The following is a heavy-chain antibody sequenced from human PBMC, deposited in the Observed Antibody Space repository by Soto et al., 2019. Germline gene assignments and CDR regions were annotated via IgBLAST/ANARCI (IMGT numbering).Heavy chain of an antibody. Sequence: HPGGSLRLSCAASGFTFSYYGMHWVRQAPGKGLEWVAVIWYDGSNKFYADSVKGRFTISRDNSKNTLFLQMNSLRAEDTAVYYCARDRGSYGYYYGMDVWGQGTTVTVSS. CDR3: ARDRGSYGYYYGMDV. D-gene: IGHD5-18*01. V-gene: IGHV3-33*01. CDR1: GFTFSYYG. CDR2: IWYDGSNK. J-gene: IGHJ6*02.